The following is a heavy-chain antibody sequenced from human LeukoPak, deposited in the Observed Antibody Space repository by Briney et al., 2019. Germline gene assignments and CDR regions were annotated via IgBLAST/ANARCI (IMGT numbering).Heavy chain of an antibody. Sequence: GGSLRLSCAASGFTFSSSDMSGVRQAPGKGLEWVSGISGSGGRTYYTDSVKGRFTISRDNSKNTLYLQMNSLRAEDTAIYYCAKDSTSWAYWGQGTLVTVSS. CDR2: ISGSGGRT. D-gene: IGHD6-13*01. CDR3: AKDSTSWAY. CDR1: GFTFSSSD. V-gene: IGHV3-23*01. J-gene: IGHJ4*02.